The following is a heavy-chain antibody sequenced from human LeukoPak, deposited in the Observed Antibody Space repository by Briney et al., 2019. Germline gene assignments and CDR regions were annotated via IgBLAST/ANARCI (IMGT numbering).Heavy chain of an antibody. J-gene: IGHJ4*02. Sequence: ASVKVSCKASGYTFTRYYMHWVRQAPGQALECMGIINPSGGSARYAQKFQGRVTMTRDTSTGKVYMEVSSLRSEDTPVYYCARLADYDSSGYLSYWGQGTLVTVSS. CDR1: GYTFTRYY. V-gene: IGHV1-46*01. CDR2: INPSGGSA. D-gene: IGHD3-22*01. CDR3: ARLADYDSSGYLSY.